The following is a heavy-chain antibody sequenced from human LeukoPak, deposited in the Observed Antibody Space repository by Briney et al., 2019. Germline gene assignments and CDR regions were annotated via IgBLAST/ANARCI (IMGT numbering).Heavy chain of an antibody. CDR2: IYYSGST. CDR3: ARARLSRKGMDV. CDR1: GGSISSYY. Sequence: SETLSLTCTVSGGSISSYYWSWIRQPPGKGLEWIGYIYYSGSTNYNPSLKSRVTISVDTSKNQFSLKLSSVTAADTAVYYCARARLSRKGMDVWGQGTTVTVS. V-gene: IGHV4-59*01. D-gene: IGHD4/OR15-4a*01. J-gene: IGHJ6*02.